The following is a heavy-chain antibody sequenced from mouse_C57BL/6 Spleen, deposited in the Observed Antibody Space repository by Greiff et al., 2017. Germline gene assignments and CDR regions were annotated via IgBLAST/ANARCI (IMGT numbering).Heavy chain of an antibody. D-gene: IGHD1-1*01. V-gene: IGHV14-4*01. J-gene: IGHJ2*01. CDR2: IDPENGDT. Sequence: EVQLKQSGAELVRPGASVKLSCTASGFNIKDDYMHWVKQRPEQGLEWIGWIDPENGDTEYASKFQGKATITADTSSNTAYLQLSSLTSEDTAVYYCTTGTTVVPFDYWGQGTTLTVSS. CDR1: GFNIKDDY. CDR3: TTGTTVVPFDY.